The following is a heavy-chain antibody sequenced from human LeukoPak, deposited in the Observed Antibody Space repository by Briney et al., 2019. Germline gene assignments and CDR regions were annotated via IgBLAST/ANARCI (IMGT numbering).Heavy chain of an antibody. J-gene: IGHJ4*02. CDR2: ISSSGSYI. CDR3: AKDRRACSSSSCYYRFDY. CDR1: GFTFSSFS. D-gene: IGHD2-2*01. Sequence: PGGSLRLSCAASGFTFSSFSMNWVRQAPGKGLEWVSSISSSGSYIYYADSVKGRFTIFRDKAKNPMYLQMNSLSAEDTAVYYCAKDRRACSSSSCYYRFDYWGQGTLVTVSS. V-gene: IGHV3-21*04.